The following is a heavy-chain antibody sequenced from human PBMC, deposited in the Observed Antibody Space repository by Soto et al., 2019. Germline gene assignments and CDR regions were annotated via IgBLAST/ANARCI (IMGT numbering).Heavy chain of an antibody. CDR2: IIPILGIA. CDR3: ARDGAVPAAFWYFDL. D-gene: IGHD3-3*01. CDR1: GGTFSSYT. V-gene: IGHV1-69*08. J-gene: IGHJ2*01. Sequence: VRLVQSGAEVKKPGSSVKVSCKASGGTFSSYTISWVRQAPGQGLEWMGRIIPILGIANYAQKFQGRVTLTADKSTSTAYIELSSLRSEYTAVYYCARDGAVPAAFWYFDLWGRGTLVTVSS.